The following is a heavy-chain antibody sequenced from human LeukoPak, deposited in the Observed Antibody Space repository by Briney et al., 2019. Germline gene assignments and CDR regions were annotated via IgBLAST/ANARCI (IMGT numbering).Heavy chain of an antibody. J-gene: IGHJ4*02. CDR3: ARSRHVGGVLVPFDY. CDR2: IWYDGSNK. V-gene: IGHV3-33*01. Sequence: GGSLRLSCAASGFTFSSYGMHWVRQAPGKGLEWVAVIWYDGSNKYSADSVKGRFTISRDNSKNTLYLQMNSLRAEDTAAYYCARSRHVGGVLVPFDYWGQGTLVTVSS. CDR1: GFTFSSYG. D-gene: IGHD3-16*02.